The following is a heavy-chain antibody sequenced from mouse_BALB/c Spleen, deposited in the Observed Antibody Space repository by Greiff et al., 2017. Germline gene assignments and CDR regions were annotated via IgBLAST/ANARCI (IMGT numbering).Heavy chain of an antibody. CDR2: IYPGSGST. Sequence: QVQLQQPGAELVKPGTSVKLSCKASGYNFTSYWINWVKLRPGQGLEWIGDIYPGSGSTNYNEKFKSKATLTVDTSSSTAYMQLSSLASEDSALYYCARGARATLAYWGQGTLVTVSA. CDR3: ARGARATLAY. D-gene: IGHD3-1*01. V-gene: IGHV1-55*01. J-gene: IGHJ3*01. CDR1: GYNFTSYW.